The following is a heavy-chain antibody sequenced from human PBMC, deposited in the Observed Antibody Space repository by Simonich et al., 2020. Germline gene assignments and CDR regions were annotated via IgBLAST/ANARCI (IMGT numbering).Heavy chain of an antibody. CDR2: INHSGSN. CDR1: GGSFSGYY. J-gene: IGHJ5*02. V-gene: IGHV4-34*01. CDR3: ARFGLVNYDILTGYHNWFDP. Sequence: QVQLQQWGAGLLKPSETLSLTCAVYGGSFSGYYWSWIRQPAGKGLEWIGEINHSGSNNYNPSLKSRVTLSVDTSKNQFSLKLSSVTAADTAVYYCARFGLVNYDILTGYHNWFDPWGQGTLVTVSS. D-gene: IGHD3-9*01.